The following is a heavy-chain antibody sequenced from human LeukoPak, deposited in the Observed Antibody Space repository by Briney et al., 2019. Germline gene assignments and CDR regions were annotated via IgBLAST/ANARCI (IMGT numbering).Heavy chain of an antibody. CDR2: ISISGTTL. D-gene: IGHD3-3*01. CDR1: GFTFSSYW. CDR3: AREYYDFWSAPLSD. J-gene: IGHJ4*02. Sequence: PGGSLRLSCAASGFTFSSYWMSWVRQAPGKGLEWVSYISISGTTLYYADSVKGRFTISRDNAKNSLYLQMNSLRAEDTAVYYCAREYYDFWSAPLSDWGQGTLVTVSS. V-gene: IGHV3-48*04.